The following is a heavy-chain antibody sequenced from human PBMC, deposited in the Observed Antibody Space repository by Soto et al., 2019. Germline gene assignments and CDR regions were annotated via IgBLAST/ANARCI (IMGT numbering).Heavy chain of an antibody. J-gene: IGHJ4*02. CDR1: GVTFSSYS. D-gene: IGHD6-13*01. V-gene: IGHV3-21*01. CDR2: ISSSSSYI. Sequence: GGSLRLSCAASGVTFSSYSMNWVRQAPGKGLEWVSSISSSSSYIYYADSVKGRFTISRDNAKNSLYLQMNSLRAEDTAVYYCARDLTTGTRYFDYWGQGTLVTVSS. CDR3: ARDLTTGTRYFDY.